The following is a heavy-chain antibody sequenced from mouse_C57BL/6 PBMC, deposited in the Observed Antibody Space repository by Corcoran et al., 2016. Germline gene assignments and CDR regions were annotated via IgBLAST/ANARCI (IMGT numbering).Heavy chain of an antibody. CDR2: ISYDGSN. J-gene: IGHJ3*01. Sequence: DVQLQESGPGLVKPSQSLSLTCSVTGYSITSGYYWNWIRQFPGNKLEWMGYISYDGSNNYNPSLKNRISITRDTSKNQFFLKLNSVTTEDTATYYCASLYDYGSRGAYWGQGTLVTVSA. CDR1: GYSITSGYY. CDR3: ASLYDYGSRGAY. V-gene: IGHV3-6*01. D-gene: IGHD1-1*01.